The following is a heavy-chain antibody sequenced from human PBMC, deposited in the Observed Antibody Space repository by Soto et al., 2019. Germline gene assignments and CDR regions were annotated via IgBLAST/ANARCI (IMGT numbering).Heavy chain of an antibody. Sequence: EVQLVESGGGLVQPGGSLRLSCAASGFTFSTYWMSWVRQAPGKGLEWVANINQDGSQKYYVDSVKGRFTISRDNAKNSLYLQMHSLRAEGTAVYYCARDTDFGMDVWGQGTTVTVSS. CDR2: INQDGSQK. CDR3: ARDTDFGMDV. J-gene: IGHJ6*02. V-gene: IGHV3-7*04. CDR1: GFTFSTYW.